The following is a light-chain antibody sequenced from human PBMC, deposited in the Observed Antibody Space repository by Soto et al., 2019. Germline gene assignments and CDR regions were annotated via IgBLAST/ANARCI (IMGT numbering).Light chain of an antibody. V-gene: IGKV3D-20*02. CDR1: QSISSSF. J-gene: IGKJ4*01. CDR3: QHRSNWPLT. Sequence: EIVLTQSPGILSLSPGERASLSCGASQSISSSFLAWYQQKPGQAPRLLIYGASSTATGIPDRFSGTGSETDFTLTISSLEPEDVAVYYCQHRSNWPLTFGGGTKVDIK. CDR2: GAS.